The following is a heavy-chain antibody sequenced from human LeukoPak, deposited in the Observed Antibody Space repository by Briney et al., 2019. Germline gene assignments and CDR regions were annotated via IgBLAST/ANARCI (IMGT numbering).Heavy chain of an antibody. J-gene: IGHJ4*02. D-gene: IGHD6-19*01. V-gene: IGHV1-69*13. Sequence: SVKVSCRASGGTFSSYAISWVRQAPGQGLEWMGGIIPIFGTANYAQKFQGRVTITADESTSTAYMELSSLRSEDTAVYYCAREESSGFNYFDYWGQGTLVTVSS. CDR2: IIPIFGTA. CDR1: GGTFSSYA. CDR3: AREESSGFNYFDY.